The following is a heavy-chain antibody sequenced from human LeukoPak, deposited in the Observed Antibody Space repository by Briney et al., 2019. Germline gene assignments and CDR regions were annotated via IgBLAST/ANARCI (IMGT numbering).Heavy chain of an antibody. V-gene: IGHV4-30-4*01. J-gene: IGHJ5*02. CDR1: GGSISSGDYY. CDR3: AGVVVVPAAMPNWFDP. Sequence: SQTLSLTCTVSGGSISSGDYYWSWIRQPPGKGLEWIGYIYYSGSTYYNPSLKSRVTRSVDTSKNQFSLKLSAVTAADTAVYYCAGVVVVPAAMPNWFDPWGQGTLVTVSS. CDR2: IYYSGST. D-gene: IGHD2-2*01.